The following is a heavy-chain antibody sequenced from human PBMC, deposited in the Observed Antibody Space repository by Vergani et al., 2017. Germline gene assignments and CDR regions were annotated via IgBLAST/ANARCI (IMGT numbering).Heavy chain of an antibody. V-gene: IGHV4-59*01. D-gene: IGHD3-9*01. CDR2: IYSTGST. J-gene: IGHJ6*02. Sequence: QVQLQESGPGLVEPSETLSLTCAVSGYSIRNGYYWGWIRQPPGKGLEWIGYIYSTGSTNYNPSLNSRVTMSVDTSKNQFSLKLRSVTAADTAVYFCARGMYRDEASTGYRLEGMDIWGQGTTVTISS. CDR1: GYSIRNGYY. CDR3: ARGMYRDEASTGYRLEGMDI.